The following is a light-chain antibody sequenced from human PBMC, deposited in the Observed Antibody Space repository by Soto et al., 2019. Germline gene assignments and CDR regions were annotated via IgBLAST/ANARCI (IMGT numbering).Light chain of an antibody. V-gene: IGLV1-47*02. CDR3: AAWDDSLSGGV. Sequence: QSVLTQPPSASGTPGQTVTISCSGSSFNIGFNYVYWYQQLPGMAPKLLIHSNDERPSGVPDRFSGSKSGTSASLAISGLRSEDEADYYCAAWDDSLSGGVFGTGTKV. CDR1: SFNIGFNY. CDR2: SND. J-gene: IGLJ1*01.